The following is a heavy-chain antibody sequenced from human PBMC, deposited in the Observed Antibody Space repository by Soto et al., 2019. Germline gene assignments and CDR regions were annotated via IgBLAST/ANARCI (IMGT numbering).Heavy chain of an antibody. D-gene: IGHD2-15*01. Sequence: QVQLVQSGAEVKKPGSSVKVSCKASGGTFSSYAISWVRQAPGQGLEWMGGIIPIFGTANYAQKFQGRVTITADESTSTGYMELSSLRSEDTAVYYCARGTPYCSGGSCYPYYFDYWGQGTLVTVSS. J-gene: IGHJ4*02. CDR3: ARGTPYCSGGSCYPYYFDY. CDR2: IIPIFGTA. V-gene: IGHV1-69*12. CDR1: GGTFSSYA.